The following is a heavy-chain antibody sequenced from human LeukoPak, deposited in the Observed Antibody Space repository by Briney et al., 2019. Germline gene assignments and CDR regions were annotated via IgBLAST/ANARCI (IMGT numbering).Heavy chain of an antibody. CDR1: GFTFSSYA. V-gene: IGHV3-23*01. J-gene: IGHJ4*02. Sequence: GGSLRLSCAASGFTFSSYAMSWVRQAPGKGLEWVSGISSSGGSTVYADSVKGRFTISRDNSKNTLYLQMNSLRAEDTAVYYCARDRTVTTGYFDYWGQGTLVTVSS. D-gene: IGHD4-11*01. CDR3: ARDRTVTTGYFDY. CDR2: ISSSGGST.